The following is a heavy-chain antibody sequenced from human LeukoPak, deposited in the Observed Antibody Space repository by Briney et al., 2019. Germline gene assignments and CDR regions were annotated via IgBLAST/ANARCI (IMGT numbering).Heavy chain of an antibody. J-gene: IGHJ4*02. V-gene: IGHV1-46*01. D-gene: IGHD2-15*01. Sequence: GASVKVSCKASGYTFTSYYMHWVRQAPGQGLEWMGIINPSGGSTSYAQKFQGRVTMTRDTSTSTVYMELSSLRSEDTAVYYCARDTAVVAATPYPFDYWGQGTLVTVSS. CDR3: ARDTAVVAATPYPFDY. CDR2: INPSGGST. CDR1: GYTFTSYY.